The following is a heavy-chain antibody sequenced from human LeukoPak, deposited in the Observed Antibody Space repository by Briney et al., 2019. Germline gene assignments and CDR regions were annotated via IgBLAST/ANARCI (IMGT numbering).Heavy chain of an antibody. V-gene: IGHV3-23*01. CDR2: ISVSGGST. D-gene: IGHD6-6*01. Sequence: GGSLRLSCAGSGFTFNDHSMHWVRQAPGKGLEWVSAISVSGGSTYYADSVKGRFTISRDNSKSTPYLQMSSLRAEDTAVYYCARERSSPLGYMDVWGKGTTVTVSS. CDR3: ARERSSPLGYMDV. CDR1: GFTFNDHS. J-gene: IGHJ6*03.